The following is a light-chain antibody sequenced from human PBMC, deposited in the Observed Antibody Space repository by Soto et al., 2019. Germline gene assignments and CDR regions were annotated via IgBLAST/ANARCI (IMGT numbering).Light chain of an antibody. J-gene: IGKJ1*01. Sequence: DIVMTQSPATLSVSPGERATLSCRASQSISSNLAWYQQEPGQAPRLLIYGASTRATGIPARFSGSGSGTEFTPTISSLQSEDFAVYYCQHYNNWPPWTFGQGTKVEIK. CDR2: GAS. CDR1: QSISSN. V-gene: IGKV3-15*01. CDR3: QHYNNWPPWT.